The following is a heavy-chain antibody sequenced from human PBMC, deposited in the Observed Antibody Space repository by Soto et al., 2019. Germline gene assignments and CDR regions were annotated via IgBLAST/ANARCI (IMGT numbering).Heavy chain of an antibody. CDR3: ARADSGYAHGYYYYGMDV. CDR2: ISSSSSTI. J-gene: IGHJ6*02. CDR1: GFTFSSYW. V-gene: IGHV3-48*01. D-gene: IGHD5-12*01. Sequence: GSLRLSCAASGFTFSSYWMSWVRQAPGKGLEWVSYISSSSSTIYYADSVKGRFTISRDNAKNSLYLQMNSLRAEDTAVYYCARADSGYAHGYYYYGMDVWGQGTKVTVSS.